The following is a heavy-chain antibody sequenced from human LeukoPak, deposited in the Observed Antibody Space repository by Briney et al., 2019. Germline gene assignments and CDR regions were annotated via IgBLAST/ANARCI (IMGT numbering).Heavy chain of an antibody. V-gene: IGHV3-7*01. J-gene: IGHJ4*02. CDR3: ARDQRASPSPADY. CDR1: GFTFSGSW. CDR2: INKDGSEK. Sequence: GGSLRLSCAASGFTFSGSWMTWVRQAPGKGLEWVANINKDGSEKYYLDSVKGRFTISRDNAKNSLYLQMNSLRAENTAVYFCARDQRASPSPADYWGQGTLVTVSS.